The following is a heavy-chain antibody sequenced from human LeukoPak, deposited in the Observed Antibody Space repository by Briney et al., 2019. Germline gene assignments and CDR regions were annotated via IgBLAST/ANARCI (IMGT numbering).Heavy chain of an antibody. Sequence: PGGPLRLSCAASGFNFNNYAMSWVRQTPGKGLEWVSGISDNDGSTYYTDSVKGRFTISRDNSEGTVYLQMNNLRAADTALYFCVRHDSYIPFWGQGTPVTVSS. CDR3: VRHDSYIPF. D-gene: IGHD3-10*01. J-gene: IGHJ1*01. CDR1: GFNFNNYA. CDR2: ISDNDGST. V-gene: IGHV3-23*01.